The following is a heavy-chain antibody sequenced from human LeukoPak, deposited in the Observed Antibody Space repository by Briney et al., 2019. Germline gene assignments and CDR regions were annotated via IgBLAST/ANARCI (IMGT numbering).Heavy chain of an antibody. CDR1: GFTFSSYG. CDR3: ATGMLRGTIMIHLDH. V-gene: IGHV3-30*03. J-gene: IGHJ4*02. Sequence: AGTSLRLSCAASGFTFSSYGMHWVRQAPGKGPEWVAVISYDGSNKYCADSVKGRFTISRDNSRNTLYLQMNSLRTEDTAVYYCATGMLRGTIMIHLDHWGQGTLVTVSS. D-gene: IGHD3-10*01. CDR2: ISYDGSNK.